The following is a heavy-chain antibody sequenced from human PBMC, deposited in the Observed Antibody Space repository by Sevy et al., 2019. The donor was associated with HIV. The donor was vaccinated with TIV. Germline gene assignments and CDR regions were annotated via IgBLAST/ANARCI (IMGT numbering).Heavy chain of an antibody. D-gene: IGHD6-19*01. CDR1: GFTFSSYW. CDR3: ARGGCSGSRKAFDI. J-gene: IGHJ3*02. Sequence: GGSLRLSCAASGFTFSSYWMSWVRQAPGKGLEWVANIKQDGSEKYYVDSVKGRFTISRDNAKNSLYLQMNSLRAEDTAVYYCARGGCSGSRKAFDIWGQGTMVTVSS. V-gene: IGHV3-7*01. CDR2: IKQDGSEK.